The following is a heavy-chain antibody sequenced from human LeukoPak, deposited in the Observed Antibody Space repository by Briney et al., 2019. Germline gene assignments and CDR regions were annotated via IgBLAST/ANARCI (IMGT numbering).Heavy chain of an antibody. V-gene: IGHV3-7*01. J-gene: IGHJ6*03. Sequence: GGSLRLSCAASGFTFSSYWMSWVRQAPGKGLEWVANIKQDGSEKYYVDSVKGRFTISRDNAKNSLYLQMNSLRAEDTAVYYCARDYYDSSGYYGYYYYYYMDVWGRGTTVTISS. CDR2: IKQDGSEK. D-gene: IGHD3-22*01. CDR1: GFTFSSYW. CDR3: ARDYYDSSGYYGYYYYYYMDV.